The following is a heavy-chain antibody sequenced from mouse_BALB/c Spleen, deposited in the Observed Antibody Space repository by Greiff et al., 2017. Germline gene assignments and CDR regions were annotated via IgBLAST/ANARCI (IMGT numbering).Heavy chain of an antibody. J-gene: IGHJ2*01. D-gene: IGHD2-1*01. CDR3: TRAYYGNYRYFDY. Sequence: VQLQQSGTVLARPGASVKMSCKASGYTFTSYWMHWVKQRPGQGLEWIGAIYPGNSDTSYNQKFKGKAKLTAVTSTSTAYMELSSLTNEDSAVYYCTRAYYGNYRYFDYWGQGTTLTVSS. V-gene: IGHV1-5*01. CDR2: IYPGNSDT. CDR1: GYTFTSYW.